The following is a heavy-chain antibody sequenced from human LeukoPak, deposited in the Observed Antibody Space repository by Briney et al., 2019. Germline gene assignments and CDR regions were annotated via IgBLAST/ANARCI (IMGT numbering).Heavy chain of an antibody. D-gene: IGHD1-26*01. J-gene: IGHJ4*02. V-gene: IGHV1-2*02. CDR3: ARAAKWELLKGGLDY. CDR2: INLNSGGT. Sequence: ASVKVSCKASGYTFTDFYMHWVRQAPGQGLEWMGCINLNSGGTNYAQNFQGRVTMTRDTSISTAYMELNRLISDDTAVYYCARAAKWELLKGGLDYWGQGILVTVSS. CDR1: GYTFTDFY.